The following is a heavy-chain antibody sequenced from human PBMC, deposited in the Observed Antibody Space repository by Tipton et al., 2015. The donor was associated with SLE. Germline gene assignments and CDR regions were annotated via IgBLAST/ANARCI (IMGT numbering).Heavy chain of an antibody. J-gene: IGHJ3*01. CDR3: AGGPRFGGVIVRGAFDV. V-gene: IGHV4-31*03. D-gene: IGHD3-16*02. CDR1: GASIRSGAYY. Sequence: TLSLTCTVSGASIRSGAYYWSWIRQQPGKGLEWLGYIYYSGSTYYNPSLKSRVTISVDTSKNQFSLNLNSVTAADTAVDYCAGGPRFGGVIVRGAFDVWGQGTMVTVSS. CDR2: IYYSGST.